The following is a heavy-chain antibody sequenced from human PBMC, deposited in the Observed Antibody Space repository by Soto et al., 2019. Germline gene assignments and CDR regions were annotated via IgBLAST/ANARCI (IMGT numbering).Heavy chain of an antibody. CDR1: GGSISSYY. CDR3: ARHVDTAKAYYFDY. J-gene: IGHJ4*02. V-gene: IGHV4-59*01. Sequence: QVQLQESGPGVVKPSETLSLTCSVSGGSISSYYWSWIRQPPGKGLEWIGYIYYSGSTNYNPSLTSRVTISVDTSKNQFSLKLTSVTAADTAVYYCARHVDTAKAYYFDYWGQGTLVTVSS. D-gene: IGHD5-18*01. CDR2: IYYSGST.